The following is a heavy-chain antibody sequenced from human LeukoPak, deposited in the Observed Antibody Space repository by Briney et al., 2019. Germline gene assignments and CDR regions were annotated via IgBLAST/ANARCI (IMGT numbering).Heavy chain of an antibody. Sequence: ASVKVSCKASGYPFTAYYTHWVRQAPGQGLEWMGWINPNSGGTNYAQKFQGRVTMTRDTSISTAYMELSRLRSDDTAVYYCARDWEWELLGGFDPWGQGTLVTVSS. CDR2: INPNSGGT. CDR3: ARDWEWELLGGFDP. D-gene: IGHD1-26*01. CDR1: GYPFTAYY. V-gene: IGHV1-2*02. J-gene: IGHJ5*02.